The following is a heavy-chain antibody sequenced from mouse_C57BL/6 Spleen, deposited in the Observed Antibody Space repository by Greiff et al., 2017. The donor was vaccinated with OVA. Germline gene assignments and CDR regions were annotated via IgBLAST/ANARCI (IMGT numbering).Heavy chain of an antibody. CDR2: IDPETGGT. V-gene: IGHV1-15*01. CDR1: GYTFTDYE. Sequence: VQLQQSGAELVRPGASVTLSCKASGYTFTDYEMHWVKQTPVHGLEWIGAIDPETGGTAYNQKFKGKAILTADKSSSTAYMELRSLTSEDSAVYYCTRRLSYAMDDWGQGTSVTVSS. CDR3: TRRLSYAMDD. J-gene: IGHJ4*01.